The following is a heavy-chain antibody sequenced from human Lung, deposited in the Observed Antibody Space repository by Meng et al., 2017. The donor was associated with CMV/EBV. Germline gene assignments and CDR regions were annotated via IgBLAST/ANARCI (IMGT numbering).Heavy chain of an antibody. D-gene: IGHD1-26*01. CDR2: IYWNDDK. Sequence: SGPXLVKPPQTLTLTCSFPGFSLSTSGVGVGWIRQPPGKALEWLALIYWNDDKRYSPSLKSRLTITKDTSKNQVVLTMTNMDPVDTATYYCAHIRKWELTRGVDYWGQGTLVTVSS. CDR1: GFSLSTSGVG. J-gene: IGHJ4*02. V-gene: IGHV2-5*01. CDR3: AHIRKWELTRGVDY.